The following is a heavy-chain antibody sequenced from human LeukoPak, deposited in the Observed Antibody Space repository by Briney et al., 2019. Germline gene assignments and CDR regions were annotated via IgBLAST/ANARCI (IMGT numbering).Heavy chain of an antibody. CDR1: GGTISSYY. V-gene: IGHV4-59*12. CDR3: ARRRGYGGYGYYFDY. J-gene: IGHJ4*02. D-gene: IGHD5-12*01. CDR2: IDYSGST. Sequence: PSQTLSLTCTVSGGTISSYYRSWIRQPPGKGLEWIGYIDYSGSTNYNPSLKSRVTTSEDTSTNPFSLQMSTLTAADTAVYYCARRRGYGGYGYYFDYWGQGTVVTVSS.